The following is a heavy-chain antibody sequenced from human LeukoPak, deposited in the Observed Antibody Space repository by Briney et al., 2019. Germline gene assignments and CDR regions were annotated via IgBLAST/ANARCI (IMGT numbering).Heavy chain of an antibody. CDR2: IWYDGNNR. CDR1: LFTLSSYG. D-gene: IGHD6-6*01. Sequence: PGGGLRLSCAASLFTLSSYGIHWVRPAPGKGVGWVAVIWYDGNNRCYADSVKRRFTISRDNSKNTLYLQMNSLRAEDTAVYYCARDSTRIAARAGWSWYNWFDPWGQGTLVTVSS. V-gene: IGHV3-33*01. J-gene: IGHJ5*02. CDR3: ARDSTRIAARAGWSWYNWFDP.